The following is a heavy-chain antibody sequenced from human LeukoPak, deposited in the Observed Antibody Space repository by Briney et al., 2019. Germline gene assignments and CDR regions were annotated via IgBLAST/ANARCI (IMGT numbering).Heavy chain of an antibody. D-gene: IGHD2-21*02. CDR1: GYTLTELS. V-gene: IGHV1-24*01. J-gene: IGHJ4*02. CDR2: FDPEDGET. Sequence: APVKVSCKVSGYTLTELSMHWVRQAPGKGLEWMGGFDPEDGETIYAQKFQGRVTMTEDTPTDTAYMELSSLRSEDTAVYYCATDRPYCGGDCSALGYWGQGTLVTVSS. CDR3: ATDRPYCGGDCSALGY.